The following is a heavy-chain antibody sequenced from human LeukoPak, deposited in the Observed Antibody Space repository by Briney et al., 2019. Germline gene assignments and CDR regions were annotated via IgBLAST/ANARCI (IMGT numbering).Heavy chain of an antibody. CDR3: ARGKEYYDSSGYGNWFDP. CDR1: GYTFTSYD. CDR2: MNPNSGNT. J-gene: IGHJ5*02. D-gene: IGHD3-22*01. V-gene: IGHV1-8*01. Sequence: ASVKVSCKASGYTFTSYDINWVRQATGQGLEWMGWMNPNSGNTGYAQKFQGRVTMTRNTSISTAYMELSSLRSEDTAVYHCARGKEYYDSSGYGNWFDPWGQGTLVTVSS.